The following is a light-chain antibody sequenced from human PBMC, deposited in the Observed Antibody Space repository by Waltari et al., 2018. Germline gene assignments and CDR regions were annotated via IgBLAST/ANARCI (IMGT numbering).Light chain of an antibody. CDR1: QSVSRT. Sequence: EIVLTQSPGTLSLSPGERATLSCRASQSVSRTLAWYQQKPSQAPRLLIYDASTRATVIPDRFSGSGSGTDFSLTISRVEPEDFAVYYCQKYGTLPATFGQGTKVEIK. CDR2: DAS. J-gene: IGKJ1*01. CDR3: QKYGTLPAT. V-gene: IGKV3-20*01.